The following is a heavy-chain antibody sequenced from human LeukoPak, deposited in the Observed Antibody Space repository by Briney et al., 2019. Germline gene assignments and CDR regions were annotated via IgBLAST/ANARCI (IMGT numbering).Heavy chain of an antibody. CDR3: ARETSKGDDALDI. Sequence: PSETLSLTCAVYGGSFSSYYWTWIRQPPGKGLEWIGEINHSGTTNYNPSLKSRLTISVDTPKNQFSLKLTSVTAADTAVYYCARETSKGDDALDIWGQGTMVTVSS. D-gene: IGHD3-16*01. CDR1: GGSFSSYY. J-gene: IGHJ3*02. CDR2: INHSGTT. V-gene: IGHV4-34*01.